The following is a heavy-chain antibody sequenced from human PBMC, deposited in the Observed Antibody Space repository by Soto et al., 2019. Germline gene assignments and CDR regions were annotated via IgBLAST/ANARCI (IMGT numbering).Heavy chain of an antibody. CDR2: INNSGHYT. J-gene: IGHJ3*02. CDR3: ARRPDAFDI. V-gene: IGHV3-23*01. CDR1: TLRFSDHT. Sequence: PVGSVRLSCTTSTLRFSDHTMSWVRQAPGKGLEWVSDINNSGHYTYYADSVKGRFTISRDNSKNTMFLQMNNLRVEDTAMYYCARRPDAFDIWGQGTMVTVSS.